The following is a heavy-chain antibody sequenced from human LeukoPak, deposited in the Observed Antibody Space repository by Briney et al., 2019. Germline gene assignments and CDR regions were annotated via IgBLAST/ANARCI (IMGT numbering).Heavy chain of an antibody. CDR3: ARDHVDIVATTGGWFDP. D-gene: IGHD5-12*01. CDR2: IIPILGIA. CDR1: GGTFSSYA. V-gene: IGHV1-69*04. J-gene: IGHJ5*02. Sequence: ASVKVSCKASGGTFSSYAISWVRQAPGQGLEWMGRIIPILGIANYAQKFQGRVTITADKSTSTAYMELSSLRSEDTAVYYCARDHVDIVATTGGWFDPWGQGTLVTVSS.